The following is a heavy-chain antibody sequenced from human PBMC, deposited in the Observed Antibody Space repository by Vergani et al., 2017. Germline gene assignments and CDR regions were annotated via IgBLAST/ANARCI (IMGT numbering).Heavy chain of an antibody. Sequence: QVQLQQWGAGLLKPSGTLSLTCAVYGGSFSGYYWSWIRQPPGKGLEWVGEINHSGSTNYNPSLKSRVTISVDTSKNQFSLKLSSVTAAATAVYYCARVGMSIAAAVTGWGQGTLVTVSS. J-gene: IGHJ4*01. D-gene: IGHD6-13*01. CDR1: GGSFSGYY. CDR3: ARVGMSIAAAVTG. CDR2: INHSGST. V-gene: IGHV4-34*01.